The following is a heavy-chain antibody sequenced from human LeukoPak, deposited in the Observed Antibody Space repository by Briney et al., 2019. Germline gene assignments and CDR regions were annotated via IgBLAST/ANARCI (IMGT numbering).Heavy chain of an antibody. CDR3: ARDGVVAATDYYYYMDV. CDR2: INPNSGGT. CDR1: GYTFTGYY. J-gene: IGHJ6*03. Sequence: ASVKVSCKASGYTFTGYYMHWVRQAPGQGLEWMGWINPNSGGTNYAQKFQGRVTMTRDTSISTAYMELSRLRSDDTAVYYCARDGVVAATDYYYYMDVWGKGTTVTISS. V-gene: IGHV1-2*02. D-gene: IGHD2-15*01.